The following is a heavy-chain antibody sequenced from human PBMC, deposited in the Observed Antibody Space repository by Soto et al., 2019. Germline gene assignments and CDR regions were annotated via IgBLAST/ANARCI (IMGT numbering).Heavy chain of an antibody. Sequence: PSETLSLTCTVSGGSISSGGYYWSWIRQHPGKGLEWIGYIYYSGSTYYNPSLKSRVTISVDTSKNQFSLKLSSVTAADTAVYYCAGTSSGYYHSVDYWGQGTLVTVSS. CDR1: GGSISSGGYY. J-gene: IGHJ4*02. V-gene: IGHV4-31*03. D-gene: IGHD3-22*01. CDR3: AGTSSGYYHSVDY. CDR2: IYYSGST.